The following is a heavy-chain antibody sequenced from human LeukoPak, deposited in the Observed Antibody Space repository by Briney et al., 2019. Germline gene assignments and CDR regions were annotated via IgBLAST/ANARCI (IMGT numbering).Heavy chain of an antibody. CDR3: ARSRRLFEWFDP. CDR2: INPNSGGT. CDR1: GYTFTGYY. J-gene: IGHJ5*02. Sequence: VSVKVSCKTSGYTFTGYYMHWVRQAPGQGLEWMGWINPNSGGTNYAQKFQGRVTMTRDTSISTAYMELSRLRSDDTAVYYCARSRRLFEWFDPWGQGTLVTVSS. D-gene: IGHD4-17*01. V-gene: IGHV1-2*02.